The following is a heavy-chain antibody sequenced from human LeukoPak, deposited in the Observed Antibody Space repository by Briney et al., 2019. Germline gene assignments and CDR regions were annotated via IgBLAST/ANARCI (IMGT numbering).Heavy chain of an antibody. D-gene: IGHD3-3*01. J-gene: IGHJ4*02. Sequence: ASVKVSCKASGYTFTSYGISWVRQAPGQGLEWMGWISAYNGNTNYAQKLRGRVTMTTDTSTSTAYMELRSLRSDDTAVYYCARDDYDFWSGYPSFDYWGQGTLVTVSS. V-gene: IGHV1-18*01. CDR3: ARDDYDFWSGYPSFDY. CDR2: ISAYNGNT. CDR1: GYTFTSYG.